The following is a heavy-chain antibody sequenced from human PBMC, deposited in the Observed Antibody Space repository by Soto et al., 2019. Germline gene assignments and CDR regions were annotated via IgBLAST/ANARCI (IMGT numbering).Heavy chain of an antibody. J-gene: IGHJ6*02. CDR1: GFTFSTYG. V-gene: IGHV3-30*18. CDR3: AKAVGYCSSTTCRDYYWYYGMDV. CDR2: ISYDGSNK. D-gene: IGHD2-2*01. Sequence: GGSLRLSCAASGFTFSTYGMHWVRQAPGKGLEWVAVISYDGSNKYYADSVKGRFTISRDNSKNTLYLQMNSLRAEDTAVYYCAKAVGYCSSTTCRDYYWYYGMDVWGQGTTVTVSS.